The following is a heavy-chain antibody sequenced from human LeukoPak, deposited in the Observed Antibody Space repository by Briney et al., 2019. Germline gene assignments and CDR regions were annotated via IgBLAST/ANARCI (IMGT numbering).Heavy chain of an antibody. D-gene: IGHD3-3*01. CDR1: GYTSTGLY. Sequence: ASVKVSCKASGYTSTGLYMHWVRQAPGQGLQWMGWINPNSGGASYAQKFKGRVAMTRDTSISTAYMELSGLTSDDTAVYYCVKMYYDFWSAFDIWGRGTMVTVSS. V-gene: IGHV1-2*02. CDR3: VKMYYDFWSAFDI. J-gene: IGHJ3*02. CDR2: INPNSGGA.